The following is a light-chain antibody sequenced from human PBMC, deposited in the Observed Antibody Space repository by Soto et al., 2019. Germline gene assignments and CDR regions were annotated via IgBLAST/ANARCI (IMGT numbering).Light chain of an antibody. Sequence: QAVATQEPSFSVSPGGTVTLTCGLSSGPVFTSSYPNWYQQTPGQAPRTLIFNTNTRSSGVPDRCSGSILGDKAALTITGAQADDDSYYYCLLYLGGGIWVFGGGTKLTVL. J-gene: IGLJ3*02. CDR3: LLYLGGGIWV. V-gene: IGLV8-61*01. CDR2: NTN. CDR1: SGPVFTSSY.